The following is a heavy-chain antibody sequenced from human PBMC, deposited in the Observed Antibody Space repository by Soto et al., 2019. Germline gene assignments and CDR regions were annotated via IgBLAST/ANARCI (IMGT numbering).Heavy chain of an antibody. CDR3: ARLGPYASGTYSFRHNRFAP. J-gene: IGHJ5*02. CDR2: ISGSGGST. CDR1: GFTFSSYA. D-gene: IGHD3-10*01. V-gene: IGHV3-23*01. Sequence: GGSLRLSCAASGFTFSSYAMSWVRQAPGKGLEWVSAISGSGGSTYYAGSVKGRFTISRDNSKNTVYLQMNSLRAEDTAVYYCARLGPYASGTYSFRHNRFAPWGQGTQVTVSS.